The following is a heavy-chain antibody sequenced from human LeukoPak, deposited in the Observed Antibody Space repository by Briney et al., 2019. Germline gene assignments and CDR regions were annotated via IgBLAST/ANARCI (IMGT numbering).Heavy chain of an antibody. V-gene: IGHV1-18*04. CDR1: GYTFTRYA. J-gene: IGHJ4*02. CDR3: ARDPSNTSGRYIYFDS. CDR2: ISTHNGDT. Sequence: ASVKVSCKASGYTFTRYAISWVRQAPGQGLEWMGWISTHNGDTNYAQNLQGRVTMTRDTSTSTAYMELRSLRSDDTAVYYCARDPSNTSGRYIYFDSWSQGTLVTVSS. D-gene: IGHD6-19*01.